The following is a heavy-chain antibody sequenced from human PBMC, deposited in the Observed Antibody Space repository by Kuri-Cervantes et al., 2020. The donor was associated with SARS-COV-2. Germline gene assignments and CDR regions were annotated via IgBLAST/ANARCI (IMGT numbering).Heavy chain of an antibody. D-gene: IGHD3-10*01. CDR1: GYTFTSYG. J-gene: IGHJ4*02. CDR3: ARAMFRALTAAPTY. CDR2: INPNSGGT. V-gene: IGHV1-2*02. Sequence: ASVKVSCKASGYTFTSYGISWVRQAPGQGLEWMGWINPNSGGTNYAQKFRGRVTMTRDTSISTAYMELSRLRSDDTAVYYCARAMFRALTAAPTYWGQGTLVTVSS.